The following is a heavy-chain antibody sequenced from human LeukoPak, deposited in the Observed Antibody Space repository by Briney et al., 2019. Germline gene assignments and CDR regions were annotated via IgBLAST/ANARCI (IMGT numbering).Heavy chain of an antibody. CDR3: ARNIAAAAPYYFDY. D-gene: IGHD6-13*01. CDR2: IYYSGTA. J-gene: IGHJ4*02. CDR1: GGSISRGSYF. Sequence: PSETLSLTCTVSGGSISRGSYFWGWFRQPPGKGLEWIGSIYYSGTAYYNPSLKSRVSISVGTSKKQFSLKLSSVAAADTAVYYCARNIAAAAPYYFDYWGQGTLVTVSS. V-gene: IGHV4-39*07.